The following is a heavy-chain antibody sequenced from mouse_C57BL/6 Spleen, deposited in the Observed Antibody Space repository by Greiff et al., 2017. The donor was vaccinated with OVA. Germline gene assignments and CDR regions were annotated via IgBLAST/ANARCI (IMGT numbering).Heavy chain of an antibody. D-gene: IGHD1-1*01. CDR3: AREGAFITTVVATRYFDV. CDR1: GFTFSDYY. J-gene: IGHJ1*03. CDR2: INYDGSST. V-gene: IGHV5-16*01. Sequence: DVKLVESEGGLVQPGSSMKLSCTASGFTFSDYYMAWVRQVPEKGLEWVANINYDGSSTYYLDSLKSRFIISRDNAKNILYLQMSSLKSEDTATYYCAREGAFITTVVATRYFDVWGTGTTVTVSS.